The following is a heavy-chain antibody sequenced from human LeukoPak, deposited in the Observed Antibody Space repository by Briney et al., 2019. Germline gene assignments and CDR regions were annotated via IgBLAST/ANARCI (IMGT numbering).Heavy chain of an antibody. CDR1: GGTFSSYA. CDR2: IIPILGIA. J-gene: IGHJ4*02. D-gene: IGHD1-26*01. CDR3: AREPVHGSSGSFDY. Sequence: ASVKVSCKASGGTFSSYAISWVRQAPGQGLEWMGRIIPILGIANYAQKFQGRVTITADKSTSTAYMELRSLRSDDTAVYYCAREPVHGSSGSFDYWGQGTLVTVSS. V-gene: IGHV1-69*04.